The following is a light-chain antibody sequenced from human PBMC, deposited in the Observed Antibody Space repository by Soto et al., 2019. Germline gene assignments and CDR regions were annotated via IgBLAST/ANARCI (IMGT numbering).Light chain of an antibody. Sequence: QSVLAQPASVSGSPGQSITISCTGTSSDVGNYNYVSWYQQHPGKAPKLMIYDVSNRPSGVSNRFSGSKSGNTASLTISGLQVEDETDYYCSSYTSSSTYVFGTETKVTVL. CDR1: SSDVGNYNY. J-gene: IGLJ1*01. V-gene: IGLV2-14*01. CDR3: SSYTSSSTYV. CDR2: DVS.